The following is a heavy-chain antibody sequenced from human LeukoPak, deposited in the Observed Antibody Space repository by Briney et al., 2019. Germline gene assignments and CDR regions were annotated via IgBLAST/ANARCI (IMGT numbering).Heavy chain of an antibody. V-gene: IGHV4-59*08. CDR1: GGSISSYY. D-gene: IGHD1-20*01. CDR2: IYYSGST. J-gene: IGHJ4*02. Sequence: PSETLSLTCTVSGGSISSYYWSWIRQPPGKGLEWIGYIYYSGSTNYNPSLKSRVTISVDTSKNQFSLKLSSVTAADTAVYYCARQHNWPFDYWGQGTLVTVSS. CDR3: ARQHNWPFDY.